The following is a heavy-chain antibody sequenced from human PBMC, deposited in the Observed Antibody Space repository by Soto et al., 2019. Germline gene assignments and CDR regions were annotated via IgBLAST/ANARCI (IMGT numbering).Heavy chain of an antibody. J-gene: IGHJ4*02. CDR2: IYWNDDR. CDR3: AHGGPAAALDF. CDR1: GFSLSNPGVG. Sequence: QITLKESGPTLVKPTQTLTLTCTFSGFSLSNPGVGMGWVRQPPGKALQWLAVIYWNDDRRYSPSLKTRLTITKDTSKNQVVLTMTDMDPVDTATYFCAHGGPAAALDFWGQGTLVTVSS. V-gene: IGHV2-5*01. D-gene: IGHD6-13*01.